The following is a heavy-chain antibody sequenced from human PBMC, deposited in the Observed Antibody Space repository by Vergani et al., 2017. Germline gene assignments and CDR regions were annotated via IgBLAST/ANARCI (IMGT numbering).Heavy chain of an antibody. CDR2: IQFDGSNQ. Sequence: QVQLVESGGGVVQRGGSLRLSCATSGFTLSNYDMQWIRQGPGKGLEFVAFIQFDGSNQYYADSVKGRFTLSRDFSKNTLYLQMNSLRAEDTAVYYCGIAAAGFDYWGQGTLVTVSS. J-gene: IGHJ4*02. V-gene: IGHV3-30*02. CDR3: GIAAAGFDY. CDR1: GFTLSNYD. D-gene: IGHD6-13*01.